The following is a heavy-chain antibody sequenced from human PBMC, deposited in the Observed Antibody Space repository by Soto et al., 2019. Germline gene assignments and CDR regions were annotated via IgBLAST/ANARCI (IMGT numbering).Heavy chain of an antibody. Sequence: GGSLRLSCASSGFTFSSYSMNWVRQAPGKGLEWVSYISSSSSTIYYADSVKGRFTISRDNAKNSLYLQMNSLRAEDTAVYYCARVVVEGAADLWFDPWGQGTLVTVSS. D-gene: IGHD2-15*01. V-gene: IGHV3-48*01. CDR3: ARVVVEGAADLWFDP. J-gene: IGHJ5*02. CDR1: GFTFSSYS. CDR2: ISSSSSTI.